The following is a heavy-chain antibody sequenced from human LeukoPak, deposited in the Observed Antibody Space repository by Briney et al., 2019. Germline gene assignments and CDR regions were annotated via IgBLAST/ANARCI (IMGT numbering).Heavy chain of an antibody. D-gene: IGHD3-3*01. V-gene: IGHV1-18*03. CDR1: GYTFTSYG. CDR3: ARARYETRIWPKSRYDYYHYMDV. CDR2: ISAYNGNT. J-gene: IGHJ6*03. Sequence: ASVKVSYKASGYTFTSYGISWVRQAPGQGLEWMGWISAYNGNTNYAQKLQGRVTITRDTSASTAYMELSSLRSEDMAVYYCARARYETRIWPKSRYDYYHYMDVWGKGTTVTVSS.